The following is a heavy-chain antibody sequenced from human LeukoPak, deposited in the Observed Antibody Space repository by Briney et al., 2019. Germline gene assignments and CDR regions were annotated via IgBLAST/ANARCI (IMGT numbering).Heavy chain of an antibody. CDR3: ARHTPTYYDFWSGSFDY. Sequence: SETLSFTCTVSGGSISSYYWSWIRQPPGKGLEWIGYIYTSGSTNYNPSLKSRVTISVDTSKSQFSLKLSSVTAADTAVYYCARHTPTYYDFWSGSFDYWGQGTLVTVSS. CDR2: IYTSGST. CDR1: GGSISSYY. D-gene: IGHD3-3*01. V-gene: IGHV4-4*09. J-gene: IGHJ4*02.